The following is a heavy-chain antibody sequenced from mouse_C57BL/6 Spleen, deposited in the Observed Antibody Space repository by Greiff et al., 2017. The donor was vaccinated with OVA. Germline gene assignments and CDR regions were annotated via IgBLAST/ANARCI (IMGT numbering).Heavy chain of an antibody. CDR1: GFTFSDAW. CDR3: TRGISAWFAY. J-gene: IGHJ3*01. V-gene: IGHV6-6*01. D-gene: IGHD3-1*01. Sequence: EVQLVESGGGLVQPGGSMKLSCAASGFTFSDAWMDWVRQSPEKGLEWVAEIRNKANNHATYYAESVKGRFTISRDDSKSSVYLQMNSVRAEDTGIYYCTRGISAWFAYWGQGTLVTVSA. CDR2: IRNKANNHAT.